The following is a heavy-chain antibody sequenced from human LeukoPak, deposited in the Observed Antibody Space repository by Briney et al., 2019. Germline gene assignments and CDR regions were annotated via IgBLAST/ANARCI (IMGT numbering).Heavy chain of an antibody. CDR1: GGSFSGYY. CDR2: INHSGST. CDR3: ARKGGYSYGYSFDY. J-gene: IGHJ4*02. D-gene: IGHD5-18*01. Sequence: PSETLSLTCAVYGGSFSGYYWSWIRQPPGKGLEWIGEINHSGSTNYNPSLKSRVTISVDTSKKQFSLKLSSVTAADTAVYYCARKGGYSYGYSFDYWGQGTLVTVSS. V-gene: IGHV4-34*01.